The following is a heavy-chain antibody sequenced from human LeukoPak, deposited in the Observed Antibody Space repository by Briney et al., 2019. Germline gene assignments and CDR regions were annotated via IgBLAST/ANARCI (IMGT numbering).Heavy chain of an antibody. J-gene: IGHJ3*02. CDR1: GYSFTSYW. Sequence: GESLKISCKGSGYSFTSYWIGWVRQMPGKGLEWMGIIYPGDSDTRYSPSFQGQVTISADKSISTAYLQWSSLKASDTAMYYCARHTVYSYGPTADRDRLYAFDIWGQGTMVTVSS. CDR3: ARHTVYSYGPTADRDRLYAFDI. D-gene: IGHD5-18*01. CDR2: IYPGDSDT. V-gene: IGHV5-51*01.